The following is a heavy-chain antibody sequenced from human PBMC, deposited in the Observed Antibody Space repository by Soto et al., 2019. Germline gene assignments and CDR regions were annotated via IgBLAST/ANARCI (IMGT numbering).Heavy chain of an antibody. D-gene: IGHD4-17*01. CDR1: GDTFKSYA. CDR2: IIPSYDRV. J-gene: IGHJ4*02. V-gene: IGHV1-69*06. Sequence: QVHLVQSGAEVKKPGSSVRVSCKGSGDTFKSYAISWVRQAPGQGLEYMGGIIPSYDRVNYAQKFQGRVTMTADRSTSTAYMELRSLRSEDTAVYYCARDPSNDYGDDTFDSWGQGTLITVSS. CDR3: ARDPSNDYGDDTFDS.